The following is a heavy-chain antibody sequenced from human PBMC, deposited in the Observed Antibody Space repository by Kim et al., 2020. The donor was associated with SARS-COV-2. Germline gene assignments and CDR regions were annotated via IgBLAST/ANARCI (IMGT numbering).Heavy chain of an antibody. V-gene: IGHV3-49*02. D-gene: IGHD2-2*01. J-gene: IGHJ4*02. CDR3: TGSRDIVVVPAAQIDY. Sequence: SVKGRFTISRDDSKSIAYLQMNSLKTEDTAVYYCTGSRDIVVVPAAQIDYWGQGTLVTVSS.